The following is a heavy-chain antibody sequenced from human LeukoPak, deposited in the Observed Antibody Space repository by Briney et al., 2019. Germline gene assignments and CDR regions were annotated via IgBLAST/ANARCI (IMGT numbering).Heavy chain of an antibody. D-gene: IGHD6-13*01. CDR3: ARSLPYGTTWYGRSDF. CDR2: IRQDGDTK. CDR1: GFTFGSCW. Sequence: GGSLRLSCAASGFTFGSCWMNWVRQTPGKGLEWVANIRQDGDTKYYVDSVKGRFTISRDNAMNSLYLQMNSLRAEDTAIYYCARSLPYGTTWYGRSDFWGQGTLVTVSS. V-gene: IGHV3-7*03. J-gene: IGHJ4*02.